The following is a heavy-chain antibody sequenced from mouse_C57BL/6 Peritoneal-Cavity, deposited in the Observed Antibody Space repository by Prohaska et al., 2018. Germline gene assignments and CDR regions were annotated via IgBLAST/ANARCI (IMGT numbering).Heavy chain of an antibody. V-gene: IGHV1-69*01. CDR3: ARFGNYFDY. CDR1: GYTFTSYW. D-gene: IGHD1-1*02. Sequence: LVMPGASVKLSCKASGYTFTSYWIHWVKQRPGQGLEWIGEIDPSDSYTNYNQKFKGKATWTVDKSSSSAYMQLSSLTSEDSAVYYCARFGNYFDYWGQGTTLTVSS. CDR2: IDPSDSYT. J-gene: IGHJ2*01.